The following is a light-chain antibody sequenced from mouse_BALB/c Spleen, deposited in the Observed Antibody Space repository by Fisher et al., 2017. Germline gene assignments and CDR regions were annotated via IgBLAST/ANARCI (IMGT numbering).Light chain of an antibody. V-gene: IGKV4-57*01. Sequence: IVITQTPTTMAASPGEKITITCSASSSVSYMHWFQQKPGTSPKLWIYSTSNLASGVPVRFSGSGSGTSYSLTISRMEAEDAATYYCQQWSSYPRTFGGGTKLEIK. CDR3: QQWSSYPRT. J-gene: IGKJ1*01. CDR2: STS. CDR1: SSVSY.